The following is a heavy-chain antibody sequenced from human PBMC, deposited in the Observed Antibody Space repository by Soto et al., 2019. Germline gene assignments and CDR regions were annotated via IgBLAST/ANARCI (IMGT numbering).Heavy chain of an antibody. CDR1: PFTISNFW. D-gene: IGHD3-16*01. J-gene: IGHJ4*02. CDR2: IKQDGSEK. Sequence: GGSLRLSCAASPFTISNFWMSWSRQAPGKGLEWVANIKQDGSEKNYLDSVKGRFTISRDNSKNTLYLQMNSLRAEDTAVYYCARAYEGDYFDYWGQGTLVTVSS. V-gene: IGHV3-7*01. CDR3: ARAYEGDYFDY.